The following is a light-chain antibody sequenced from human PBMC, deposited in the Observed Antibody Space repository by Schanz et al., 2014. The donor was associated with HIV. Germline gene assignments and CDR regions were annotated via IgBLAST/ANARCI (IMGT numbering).Light chain of an antibody. J-gene: IGKJ1*01. Sequence: ETVMTQSPATLSVSPGEGATLSCRASQGVSTRPAWYQQKPGQAPRLLFYGASIRATGIPDRFGGSGSGTEFTLTISSLQSEDFAVYYCQQYNNWPPAFGQGSKVEIK. V-gene: IGKV3-15*01. CDR3: QQYNNWPPA. CDR2: GAS. CDR1: QGVSTR.